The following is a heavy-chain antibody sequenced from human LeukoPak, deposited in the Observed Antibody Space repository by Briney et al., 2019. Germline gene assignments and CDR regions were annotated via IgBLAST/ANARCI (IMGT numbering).Heavy chain of an antibody. J-gene: IGHJ4*02. CDR2: INPNTGGT. D-gene: IGHD2-2*01. CDR3: AVKMGYCSSSRCLTGFDY. CDR1: AYTLTFYY. V-gene: IGHV1-2*02. Sequence: ASVTLSFKSSAYTLTFYYMHLVRHAPAQGLEWMGWINPNTGGTDYTQKFQGRVTMTRDTSISTAYMELSRLRSDDAAVYYCAVKMGYCSSSRCLTGFDYWGQGTLVTVSS.